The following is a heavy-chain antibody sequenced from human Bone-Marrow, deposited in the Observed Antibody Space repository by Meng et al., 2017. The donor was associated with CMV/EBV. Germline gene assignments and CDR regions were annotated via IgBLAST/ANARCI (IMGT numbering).Heavy chain of an antibody. J-gene: IGHJ4*02. CDR3: ATSGGWEGNYFDY. CDR1: GGTFSSYT. V-gene: IGHV1-69*02. CDR2: IIPILGIA. Sequence: SVKVSCKASGGTFSSYTISWVRQAPGQGLEWMGRIIPILGIANYAQKFQGRVTITADKSTSTAYMELGSLRSEDTAVYYGATSGGWEGNYFDYWGQGTLVTVSS. D-gene: IGHD1-26*01.